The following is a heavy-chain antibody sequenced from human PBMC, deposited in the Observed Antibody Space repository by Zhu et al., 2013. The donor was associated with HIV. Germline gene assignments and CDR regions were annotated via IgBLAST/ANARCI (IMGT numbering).Heavy chain of an antibody. V-gene: IGHV4-34*01. CDR3: ARGLGERMNYYYYYMDV. CDR2: INHSGST. Sequence: QVQLQQWGAGLLKPSETLSLTCAVYGGSFSGYYWSWIRQPPGKGLEWIGEINHSGSTNYNPSLKSRVTISVDTSKNQFFLKLSSVTAADTAVYYCARGLGERMNYYYYYMDVWGKGTTVTVSS. D-gene: IGHD3-16*01. J-gene: IGHJ6*03. CDR1: GGSFSGYY.